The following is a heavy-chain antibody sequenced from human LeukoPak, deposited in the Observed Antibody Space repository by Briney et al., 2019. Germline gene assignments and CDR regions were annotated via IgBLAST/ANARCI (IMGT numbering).Heavy chain of an antibody. CDR3: ARPYYYDSRIDP. Sequence: PSQTLSLTCTVSGGSISSGDYYWSWFRQPPGKGLEWIAYMYYSGSTYYNPSLKSRVTMSADTSKNQLSLKLSSVTAADTAVYYCARPYYYDSRIDPWGQGVLVTVSS. D-gene: IGHD3-22*01. CDR2: MYYSGST. V-gene: IGHV4-30-4*01. J-gene: IGHJ5*02. CDR1: GGSISSGDYY.